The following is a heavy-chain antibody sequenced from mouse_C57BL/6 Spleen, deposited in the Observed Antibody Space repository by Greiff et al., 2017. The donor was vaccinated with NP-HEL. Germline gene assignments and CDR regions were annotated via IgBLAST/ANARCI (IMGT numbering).Heavy chain of an antibody. D-gene: IGHD2-3*01. Sequence: EVHLVESGGGLVKPGGSLKLSCAASGFTFSSYTMSWVRQTPEKRLEWVATISGGGGNTYYPDSVKGRFTISRDNAKNTLYLQMSSLRSEDTALYYCARRDGYYVLYAMDYWGQGTSVTVSS. CDR1: GFTFSSYT. J-gene: IGHJ4*01. CDR3: ARRDGYYVLYAMDY. CDR2: ISGGGGNT. V-gene: IGHV5-9*01.